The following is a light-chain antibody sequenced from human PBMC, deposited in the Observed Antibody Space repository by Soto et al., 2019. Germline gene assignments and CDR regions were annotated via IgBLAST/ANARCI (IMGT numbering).Light chain of an antibody. CDR2: GAS. V-gene: IGKV3-20*01. Sequence: EIVLTQSPGTLSLSPGERVTLSCRASQTISSTYLAWYQQKPGQAPRLLIYGASSRATGIPDRFSGSGSGTDFTLTINRLEPEDFAVYYCQQYGSSPRTFGGGTKVEIK. CDR3: QQYGSSPRT. J-gene: IGKJ4*01. CDR1: QTISSTY.